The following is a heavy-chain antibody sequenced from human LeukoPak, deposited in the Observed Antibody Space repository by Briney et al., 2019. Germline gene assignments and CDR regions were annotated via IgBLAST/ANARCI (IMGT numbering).Heavy chain of an antibody. Sequence: GGSLRLSCAASGFTFSSYSMNWVRQAPGKGLEWVSSISSSSSYIYYADSVKGRFTISRDNAKNSLYLQMNSLRAEDTAVYYCARDSADYDILTGEGHSDYWGQGTLVTVSS. V-gene: IGHV3-21*01. CDR1: GFTFSSYS. J-gene: IGHJ4*02. CDR2: ISSSSSYI. D-gene: IGHD3-9*01. CDR3: ARDSADYDILTGEGHSDY.